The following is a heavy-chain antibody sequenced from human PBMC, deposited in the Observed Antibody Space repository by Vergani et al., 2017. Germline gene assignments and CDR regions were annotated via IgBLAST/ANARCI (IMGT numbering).Heavy chain of an antibody. CDR3: ARVNTETNGHLYYYYYMDV. V-gene: IGHV4-34*01. J-gene: IGHJ6*03. CDR2: IHHTGRP. Sequence: QVQLQQWGGGLLKPSETLSLTCVVNGGSFTSYHWTWIRQSPGEGLEWVGDIHHTGRPDYNPSPKSRLTMSVDKSRNQFPLTLNSVTATDTAIYFCARVNTETNGHLYYYYYMDVWGQGTAVTVS. D-gene: IGHD4-11*01. CDR1: GGSFTSYH.